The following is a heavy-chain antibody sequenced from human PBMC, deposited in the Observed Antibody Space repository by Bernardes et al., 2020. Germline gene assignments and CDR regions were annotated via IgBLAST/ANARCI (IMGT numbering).Heavy chain of an antibody. CDR2: ISGSGGST. Sequence: GGSLRLSCAASGFTFSSYAMSWVRQAPGKGLEWVSAISGSGGSTYYADSVKGRFTISRDNSKNTLYLQMNSLRAEDTAVYYCAKGGFGGTTVTINYYYYMDVWGKGTTVTVSS. D-gene: IGHD4-4*01. V-gene: IGHV3-23*01. CDR3: AKGGFGGTTVTINYYYYMDV. CDR1: GFTFSSYA. J-gene: IGHJ6*03.